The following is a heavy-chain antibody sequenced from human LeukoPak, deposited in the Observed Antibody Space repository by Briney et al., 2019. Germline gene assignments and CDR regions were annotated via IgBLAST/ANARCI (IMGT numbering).Heavy chain of an antibody. Sequence: PGGSLRVSCAPSVFTFSNSGMSWVRQAPGNGLEWVSAISAGGGTYYADTVKGRFTISRDNSKNTLYLQMSSLRAEDTAVYYCAKRSSLNYFDSWGQGTLVTVSS. CDR2: ISAGGGT. CDR1: VFTFSNSG. V-gene: IGHV3-23*01. J-gene: IGHJ4*02. D-gene: IGHD3-16*01. CDR3: AKRSSLNYFDS.